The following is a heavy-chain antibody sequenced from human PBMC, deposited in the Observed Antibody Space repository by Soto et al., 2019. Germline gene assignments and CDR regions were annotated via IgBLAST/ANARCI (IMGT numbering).Heavy chain of an antibody. V-gene: IGHV1-8*01. D-gene: IGHD5-18*01. CDR1: GYTFTSYD. CDR3: ARGRGYSYGRVFEP. J-gene: IGHJ4*02. CDR2: MNPNSGNT. Sequence: ASVKVSCKASGYTFTSYDINWGRQATGQGLEWMGWMNPNSGNTGYAQKFQDRVTMTRNTSISTAYMELSSLRSEDTAVYYCARGRGYSYGRVFEPWGQGTLVTVSS.